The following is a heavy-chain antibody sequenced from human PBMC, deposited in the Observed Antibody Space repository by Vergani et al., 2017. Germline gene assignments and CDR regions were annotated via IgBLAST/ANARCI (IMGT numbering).Heavy chain of an antibody. J-gene: IGHJ4*02. CDR3: AKDDIVVVVAATIGFDY. Sequence: EVQLVESGGGLIQPGGSLRLSCAASGFTVSSNYMSWVRQAPGKGLEWVSVIYSCGSTYYADSVKGRFTISRDNSKNTLYLQMNSLRAEDTAVYYCAKDDIVVVVAATIGFDYWGQGTLVTVSS. CDR1: GFTVSSNY. D-gene: IGHD2-15*01. V-gene: IGHV3-53*01. CDR2: IYSCGST.